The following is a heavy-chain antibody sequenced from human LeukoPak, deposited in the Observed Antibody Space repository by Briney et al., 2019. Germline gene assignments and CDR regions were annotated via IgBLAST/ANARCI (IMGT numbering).Heavy chain of an antibody. Sequence: SETLSLTCAVYGGSFSGYYWSWIRQPPGKGLEWIGEINHSGSTNYNPSLKSRVTISVDTSKNQFSLKLSSVTAADTAVYYCARAAYSGYDWGYYYYMDVWGKGTTVTVSS. V-gene: IGHV4-34*01. J-gene: IGHJ6*03. CDR1: GGSFSGYY. CDR3: ARAAYSGYDWGYYYYMDV. D-gene: IGHD5-12*01. CDR2: INHSGST.